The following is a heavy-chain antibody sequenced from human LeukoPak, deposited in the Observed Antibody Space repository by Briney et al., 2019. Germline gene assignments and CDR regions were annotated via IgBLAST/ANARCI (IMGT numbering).Heavy chain of an antibody. V-gene: IGHV3-9*01. J-gene: IGHJ4*02. Sequence: GGSLRLSCAASGFTFDDYAMHWVRQAPGKGLEWVSGISWNSGSIGYADSVKGRFTISRDNAKNSLYLQMNSLRAEDTALYYCAKDKEFVGATFMTDWGQGTLVTVSS. CDR2: ISWNSGSI. CDR3: AKDKEFVGATFMTD. D-gene: IGHD1-26*01. CDR1: GFTFDDYA.